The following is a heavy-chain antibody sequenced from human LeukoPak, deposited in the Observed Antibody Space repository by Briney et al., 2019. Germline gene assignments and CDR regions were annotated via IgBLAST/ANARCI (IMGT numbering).Heavy chain of an antibody. CDR1: GGSISSGGYS. Sequence: ASETLSLTCAVSGGSISSGGYSWGWIRQPPGKGLEWIGYIYHSGSTYYNPSLKSRVTISVGRSKNQFSLKLSSVTAADTAVYYCARSLNYYGSGSNWFDPWGQGTLVTVSS. V-gene: IGHV4-30-2*01. CDR3: ARSLNYYGSGSNWFDP. J-gene: IGHJ5*02. D-gene: IGHD3-10*01. CDR2: IYHSGST.